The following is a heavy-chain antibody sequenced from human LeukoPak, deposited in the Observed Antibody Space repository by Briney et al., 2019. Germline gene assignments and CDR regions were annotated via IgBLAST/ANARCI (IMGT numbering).Heavy chain of an antibody. CDR2: ISSSGSTI. V-gene: IGHV3-48*03. CDR3: ARVGRSGWPYYLDS. D-gene: IGHD6-19*01. J-gene: IGHJ4*02. Sequence: GGSLRLSCAASGFTFSSYEMNWVRQAPGEGLEWVSYISSSGSTIYYADSMKGRFTLSRDNAKNSLYLQMNSLRAEDTAVYYCARVGRSGWPYYLDSWGQGTLVTVSS. CDR1: GFTFSSYE.